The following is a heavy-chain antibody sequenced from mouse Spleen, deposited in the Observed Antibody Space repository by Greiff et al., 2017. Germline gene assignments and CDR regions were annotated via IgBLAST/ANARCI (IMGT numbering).Heavy chain of an antibody. CDR3: TAYYYGSSLYYAMDY. V-gene: IGHV6-3*01. Sequence: EVKVEESGGGLVQPGGSMKLSCVASGFTFSNYWMNWVRQSPEKGLEWVAQIRLKSDNYATHYAESVKGRFTISRDDSKSSVYLQMNNLRAEDTGIYYCTAYYYGSSLYYAMDYGGQGTSVTVSS. J-gene: IGHJ4*01. D-gene: IGHD1-1*01. CDR2: IRLKSDNYAT. CDR1: GFTFSNYW.